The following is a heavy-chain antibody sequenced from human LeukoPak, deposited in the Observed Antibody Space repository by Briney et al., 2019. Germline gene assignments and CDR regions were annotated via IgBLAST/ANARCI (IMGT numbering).Heavy chain of an antibody. CDR3: ARARGGNHWYFDL. CDR1: GGSISNYY. V-gene: IGHV4-59*01. CDR2: IFYTGST. Sequence: KPSETLSLTCTVSGGSISNYYWSWIRQLPGKGLEWIGYIFYTGSTNSNPSLKSRVTISVDASKNQFSLKLSSVTAADTAVYYCARARGGNHWYFDLWGRGTLVTVSS. J-gene: IGHJ2*01. D-gene: IGHD4-23*01.